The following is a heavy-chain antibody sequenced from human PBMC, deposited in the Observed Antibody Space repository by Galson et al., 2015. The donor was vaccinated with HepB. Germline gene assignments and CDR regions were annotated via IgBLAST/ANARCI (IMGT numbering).Heavy chain of an antibody. Sequence: SVKVSCKASGGTFSSYTISWVRQAPGQGLEWMGRIIPILGIANYAQKFQGRVTITPDKSTSTAYMELSSLRSEDTAVYYCARDNDVEATVFKGMDGWGQGTTVTVSS. CDR3: ARDNDVEATVFKGMDG. D-gene: IGHD5-12*01. CDR1: GGTFSSYT. CDR2: IIPILGIA. V-gene: IGHV1-69*04. J-gene: IGHJ6*02.